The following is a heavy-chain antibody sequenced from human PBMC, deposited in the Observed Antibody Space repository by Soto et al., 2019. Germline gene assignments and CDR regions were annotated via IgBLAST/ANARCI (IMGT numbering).Heavy chain of an antibody. D-gene: IGHD2-8*01. CDR2: ISSSSSYI. CDR3: ASGLIMGTNY. Sequence: PGGSLRLSCAASGFTFSSYSMNWVRQAPGKGLEWVSSISSSSSYIYYADSVKGRFTISRDNAKNTLYLQMNSLRAEDTAVYYCASGLIMGTNYWGPGTLVTVS. CDR1: GFTFSSYS. V-gene: IGHV3-21*01. J-gene: IGHJ4*02.